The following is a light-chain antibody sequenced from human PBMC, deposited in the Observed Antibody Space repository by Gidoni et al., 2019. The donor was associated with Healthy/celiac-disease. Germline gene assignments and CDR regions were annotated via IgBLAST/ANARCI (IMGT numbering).Light chain of an antibody. CDR1: QSVSSY. J-gene: IGKJ4*01. Sequence: EIVLTQSPATLALSPGERATLSCRASQSVSSYLAWYQQNPGQAPRLLIDDASNRATGIPARCSGSGSGTDFTLTSSSLEPEDFAVYYCQQRSNPLTFGGGTKVEIK. CDR3: QQRSNPLT. V-gene: IGKV3-11*01. CDR2: DAS.